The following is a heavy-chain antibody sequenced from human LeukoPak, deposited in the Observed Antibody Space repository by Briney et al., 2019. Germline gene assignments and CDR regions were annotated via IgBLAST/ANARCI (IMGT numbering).Heavy chain of an antibody. J-gene: IGHJ4*02. Sequence: PGGSLRLSCAASGFTFSSYWMSWVRQAPGKGLEWVANIKQDGSEKYYVDSVKGRFTISRDNAKNSLYLQMNSLRAEDTAVYYCAREGGFDDYYFDYWGQGTLVTVSS. CDR1: GFTFSSYW. CDR2: IKQDGSEK. D-gene: IGHD3-16*01. V-gene: IGHV3-7*01. CDR3: AREGGFDDYYFDY.